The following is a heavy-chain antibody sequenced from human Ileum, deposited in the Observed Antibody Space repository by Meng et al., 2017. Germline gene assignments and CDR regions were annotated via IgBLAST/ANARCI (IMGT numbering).Heavy chain of an antibody. J-gene: IGHJ4*02. Sequence: HVRPNVSVPGLVKPSGTLCFHCAVSCGAINIYGCWSWVAQAPGKGLEWIGEIYPGGSINYNPSLKSRVHISAEPSKNQFSLSLASVTAADTAVYYCVRNDYCSGGTCYPHFDYWGQGTLVTVSS. CDR3: VRNDYCSGGTCYPHFDY. V-gene: IGHV4-4*02. CDR2: IYPGGSI. CDR1: CGAINIYGC. D-gene: IGHD2-15*01.